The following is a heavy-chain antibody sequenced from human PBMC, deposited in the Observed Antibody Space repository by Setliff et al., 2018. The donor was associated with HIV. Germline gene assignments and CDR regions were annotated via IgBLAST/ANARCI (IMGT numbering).Heavy chain of an antibody. CDR1: GSSLTELY. J-gene: IGHJ4*02. CDR3: ATGGPTGAYFHD. V-gene: IGHV1-24*01. D-gene: IGHD3-16*01. Sequence: ASVKVSCKVSGSSLTELYIHWVRQTPGKGLQWMGGFDPEDGPDDGQTIYARKFQGRVTMTEDTSTDTAYMVLARLTSEDTAVYFCATGGPTGAYFHDWGQGTLVTVSS. CDR2: FDPEDGPDDGQT.